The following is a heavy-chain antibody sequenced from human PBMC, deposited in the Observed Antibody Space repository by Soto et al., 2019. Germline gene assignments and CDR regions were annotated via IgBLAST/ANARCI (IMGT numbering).Heavy chain of an antibody. J-gene: IGHJ6*02. CDR3: AKVTIEVPAPGTAV. CDR1: GFTLNNYA. D-gene: IGHD6-13*01. CDR2: ISYSGDRT. Sequence: PGGSLRLSCAASGFTLNNYAMSWVRQAPGKGLEWVSAISYSGDRTFYADSAKGRFTISRDNSKNTLYLEMKSLRAEDTAIYYCAKVTIEVPAPGTAVWGQGTTVTVSS. V-gene: IGHV3-23*01.